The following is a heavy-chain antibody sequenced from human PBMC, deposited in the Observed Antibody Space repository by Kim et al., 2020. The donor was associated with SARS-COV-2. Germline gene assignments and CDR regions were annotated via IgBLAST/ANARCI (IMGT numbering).Heavy chain of an antibody. CDR3: AKRGGYCSGGSCYEGDWFDP. D-gene: IGHD2-15*01. J-gene: IGHJ5*02. Sequence: GGSLRLSCTASRFTFSNYAMNWVRQAPGKGLEWVSVISGSGGDTYYADSVKGRFTISRDNSKNTLYLQMNSLRAEDTAVYYCAKRGGYCSGGSCYEGDWFDPWGQGTLVTVSS. CDR1: RFTFSNYA. V-gene: IGHV3-23*01. CDR2: ISGSGGDT.